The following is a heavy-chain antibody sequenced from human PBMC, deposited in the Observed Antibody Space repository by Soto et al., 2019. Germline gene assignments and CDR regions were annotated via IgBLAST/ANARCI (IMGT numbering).Heavy chain of an antibody. CDR1: GFTFSSYA. CDR2: ISGSGGST. V-gene: IGHV3-23*01. J-gene: IGHJ4*02. CDR3: AKDFGYYDSSGYYVY. Sequence: GGCLRLSCAASGFTFSSYAMSWVRQAPGKGLEWVSAISGSGGSTYYADSVKGRFTISRDNSKNTLYLQMNSLRAEDTAVYYCAKDFGYYDSSGYYVYWGQGTLVTVSS. D-gene: IGHD3-22*01.